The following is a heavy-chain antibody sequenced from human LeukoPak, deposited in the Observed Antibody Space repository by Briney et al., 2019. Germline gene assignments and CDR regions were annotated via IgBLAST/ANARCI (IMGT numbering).Heavy chain of an antibody. CDR1: GFTFSSYA. D-gene: IGHD2-2*01. CDR2: ISGSGAST. V-gene: IGHV3-23*01. CDR3: AKARRVVPAAPSPFDY. Sequence: GGSLRLSCAASGFTFSSYAMSWVRQAPGKGLEWVSAISGSGASTYYADSVKGRFTISRDNSKSTLYLQMNSLRAEDTAVYYCAKARRVVPAAPSPFDYWGQGTLVTVSS. J-gene: IGHJ4*02.